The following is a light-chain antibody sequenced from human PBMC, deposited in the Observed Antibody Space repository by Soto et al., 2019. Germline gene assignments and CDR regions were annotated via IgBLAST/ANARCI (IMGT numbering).Light chain of an antibody. CDR3: QQTYKTPLT. V-gene: IGKV1-39*01. CDR1: QSISNW. CDR2: LAS. Sequence: DIQMTQSPSTVSASAGDRVTITCRASQSISNWLAWYQQKPGKAPKLLIYLASSLSSGVPSKFSGSGSGTDFTLTISVLQPEDSATYYCQQTYKTPLTFGQGTKVDIK. J-gene: IGKJ1*01.